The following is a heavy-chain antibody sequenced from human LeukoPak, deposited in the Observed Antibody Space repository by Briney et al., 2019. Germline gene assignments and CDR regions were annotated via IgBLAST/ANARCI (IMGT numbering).Heavy chain of an antibody. CDR3: ASIGRNYDFWSGPPRAFLGY. CDR1: GGSISSSSYY. Sequence: PSETLSLTCTVSGGSISSSSYYWGWIRQPPGKGLEWIGSICYSGSTYYNPSLKSRVTISVDTSKNQFSLKLSSVTAADTAVYYCASIGRNYDFWSGPPRAFLGYWGQGTLVTVSS. D-gene: IGHD3-3*01. CDR2: ICYSGST. J-gene: IGHJ4*02. V-gene: IGHV4-39*07.